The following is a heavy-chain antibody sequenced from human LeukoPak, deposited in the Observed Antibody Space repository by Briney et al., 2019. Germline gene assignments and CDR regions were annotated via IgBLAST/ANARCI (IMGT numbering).Heavy chain of an antibody. Sequence: PGRSLRLSCAASGFTFDDYAMHWVRQAPGKGLEWVSGISWNSGSIGYADSVKGRFTTSRDNAKNSLYLQMNSLRAEDTALYYCAKDSNLGIGLLIPLFDYWGQGTLVTVSS. CDR3: AKDSNLGIGLLIPLFDY. CDR1: GFTFDDYA. J-gene: IGHJ4*02. V-gene: IGHV3-9*01. D-gene: IGHD7-27*01. CDR2: ISWNSGSI.